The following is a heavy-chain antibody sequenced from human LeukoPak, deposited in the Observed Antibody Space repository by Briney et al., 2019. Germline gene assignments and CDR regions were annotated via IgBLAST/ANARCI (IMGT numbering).Heavy chain of an antibody. CDR2: TNTVGNT. V-gene: IGHV3-66*01. D-gene: IGHD5-12*01. Sequence: GGSLRLSCAASGFTVNSNYMSWVRQAQGKGLEWVSVTNTVGNTYYADSVKGRFTISRDNSKNTLYLQMNSLRAEDTAVFYCAKSRGYSDYDRFFDYWGQGTLVTVSS. J-gene: IGHJ4*02. CDR1: GFTVNSNY. CDR3: AKSRGYSDYDRFFDY.